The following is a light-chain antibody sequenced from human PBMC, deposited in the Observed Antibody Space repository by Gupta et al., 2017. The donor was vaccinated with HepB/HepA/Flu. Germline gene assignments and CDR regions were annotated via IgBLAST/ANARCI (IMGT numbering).Light chain of an antibody. J-gene: IGKJ4*01. CDR3: QQGSSFPLT. V-gene: IGKV1-12*01. CDR1: QDISYW. Sequence: IEMTQSASSVSASVGDSVTITCRASQDISYWLAWYQQIPGKAPKLLIYSASSLQSGVPSRFSGSGSGTDFTLSISSLQPEDFAAYFCQQGSSFPLTFGGGTKVEMK. CDR2: SAS.